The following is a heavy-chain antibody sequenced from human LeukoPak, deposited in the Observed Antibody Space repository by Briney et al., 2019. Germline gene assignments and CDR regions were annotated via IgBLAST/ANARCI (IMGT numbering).Heavy chain of an antibody. CDR3: ARGTYYFES. CDR2: ISGSGSAI. V-gene: IGHV3-48*04. D-gene: IGHD1/OR15-1a*01. CDR1: GFTFSSYG. J-gene: IGHJ4*02. Sequence: GGSLRLSCAASGFTFSSYGMHWVRQAPGKGLEWVSYISGSGSAIYYADSVKGRFSISRDNAKASLYLQMNSLRAEDTAVYYCARGTYYFESWGQGTLVTVSS.